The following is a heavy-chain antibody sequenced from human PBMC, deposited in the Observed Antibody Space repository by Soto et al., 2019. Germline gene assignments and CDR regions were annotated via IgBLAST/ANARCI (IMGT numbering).Heavy chain of an antibody. CDR1: GFTFSSYA. J-gene: IGHJ4*02. V-gene: IGHV3-23*01. CDR3: AKYLSRWGIAVAGKSDY. D-gene: IGHD6-19*01. CDR2: ISGSGGST. Sequence: GGSLRLSCAASGFTFSSYAMSWVRQAPGKGLEWVSAISGSGGSTYYADSVKGRFTISRDNSKNTLYLQMNSLRAEDTAVYYCAKYLSRWGIAVAGKSDYWGQGTVVTVSS.